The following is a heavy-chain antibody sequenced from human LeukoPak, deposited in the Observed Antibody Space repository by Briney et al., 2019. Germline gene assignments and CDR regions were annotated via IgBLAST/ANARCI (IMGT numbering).Heavy chain of an antibody. CDR3: ARGRGHYYGMDV. V-gene: IGHV4-39*07. CDR2: VHYSGTT. D-gene: IGHD1-26*01. CDR1: GDSISSSTYY. J-gene: IGHJ6*02. Sequence: SETLSLTCSVSGDSISSSTYYWGWIRQPPGKGLEWIGSVHYSGTTYYNPSLKSRVTISVDTSKNQFSLKLSSVTAADTAVYYCARGRGHYYGMDVWGQGTTVTVSS.